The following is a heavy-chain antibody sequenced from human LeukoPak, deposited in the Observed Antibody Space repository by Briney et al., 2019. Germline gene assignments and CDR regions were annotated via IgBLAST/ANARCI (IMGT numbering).Heavy chain of an antibody. CDR3: AKDEATIGYSYYYMDV. J-gene: IGHJ6*03. Sequence: GGSLRLSCAASGFMFSKSWMHWVRQVPGKGLVWVARIYNDGSTTNYADSVKGRFTISRDNFKNTLDLQMNSLRPEDTAVYHCAKDEATIGYSYYYMDVWGKGTMVTISS. V-gene: IGHV3-74*01. CDR2: IYNDGSTT. CDR1: GFMFSKSW. D-gene: IGHD5-12*01.